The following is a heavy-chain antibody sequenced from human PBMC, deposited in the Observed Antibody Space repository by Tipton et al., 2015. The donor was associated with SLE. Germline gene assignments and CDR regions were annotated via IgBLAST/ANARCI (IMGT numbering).Heavy chain of an antibody. V-gene: IGHV4-30-4*08. CDR1: GGSISGYY. CDR3: ARDALLHYDSSGSGAFDI. J-gene: IGHJ3*02. CDR2: IYYSGST. D-gene: IGHD3-22*01. Sequence: TLSLTCTVSGGSISGYYWSWIRQHPGKGLEWIGYIYYSGSTYYNPSLKSRVTISVDTSKNQFSLKLSSVTAADTAVYYCARDALLHYDSSGSGAFDIWGQGTMVTVSS.